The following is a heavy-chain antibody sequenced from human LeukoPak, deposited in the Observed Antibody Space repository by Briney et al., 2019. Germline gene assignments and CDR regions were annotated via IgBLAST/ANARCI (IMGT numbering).Heavy chain of an antibody. CDR2: INPNSGGT. D-gene: IGHD2-8*01. CDR1: GYTFTGYY. Sequence: ASVKVSCKASGYTFTGYYMHWVRQAPGQGLEWMGWINPNSGGTNYAQKFQGGVTMTRDTSISTAYMELSRLRSDDTAVYYCARTHCTNGVCWSHFDYWGQGTLVTVSS. CDR3: ARTHCTNGVCWSHFDY. J-gene: IGHJ4*02. V-gene: IGHV1-2*02.